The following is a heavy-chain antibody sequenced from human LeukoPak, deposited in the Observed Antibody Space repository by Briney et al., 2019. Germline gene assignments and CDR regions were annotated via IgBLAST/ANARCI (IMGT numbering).Heavy chain of an antibody. CDR2: IYYSGST. V-gene: IGHV4-61*01. CDR1: GGSISSSSYY. CDR3: ARDTSQPGNDFWSGYPDYGMDV. Sequence: SETLSLTCTVSGGSISSSSYYWSWIRQPPGKGLEWIGYIYYSGSTNYNPSLKSRVTISVDTSKNQFSLKLSSVTAADTAVYYCARDTSQPGNDFWSGYPDYGMDVWGQGTTVTVSS. J-gene: IGHJ6*02. D-gene: IGHD3-3*01.